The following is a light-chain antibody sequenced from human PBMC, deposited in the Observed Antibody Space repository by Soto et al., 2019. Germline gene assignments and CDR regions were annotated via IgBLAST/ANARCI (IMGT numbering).Light chain of an antibody. CDR3: QQYDNLSSVT. CDR2: AAP. CDR1: QSISSS. J-gene: IGKJ5*01. V-gene: IGKV1-39*01. Sequence: IHMTQSRSSLSASVVARVKIASRSSQSISSSLNWYQQTPGKAPQLLIYAAPSLHSGVPSRFSASGSGTDFTFTIRNLQPEDLATYYCQQYDNLSSVTFGQGTRREIK.